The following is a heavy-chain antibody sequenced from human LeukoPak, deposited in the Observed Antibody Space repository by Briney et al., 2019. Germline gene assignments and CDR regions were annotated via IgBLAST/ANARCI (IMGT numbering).Heavy chain of an antibody. J-gene: IGHJ4*02. CDR1: GFPFSSYA. V-gene: IGHV3-23*01. Sequence: GGSLRLSCAASGFPFSSYAMSWVRQAPGRGLEWVSVISDSGGDTSYADSGKGRFTISRDNSKNTLYLQMNSLRAEDTAVYYCAKTDCTSSSCYTIESWGQGTLVTVSS. CDR2: ISDSGGDT. CDR3: AKTDCTSSSCYTIES. D-gene: IGHD2-2*02.